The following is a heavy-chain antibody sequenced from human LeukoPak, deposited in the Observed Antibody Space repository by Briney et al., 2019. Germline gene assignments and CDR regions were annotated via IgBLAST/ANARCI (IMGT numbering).Heavy chain of an antibody. V-gene: IGHV3-53*01. J-gene: IGHJ6*03. CDR1: GFTVSSNY. Sequence: GGSLRLYCAASGFTVSSNYMSWVRQAPGKGLEWVSVIYSGGSTYCADSVKGRFTISRDNSKNTLYLQINSLRAEDTAVYYCARDHVTKGMDVWGKGTTVTVSS. CDR2: IYSGGST. CDR3: ARDHVTKGMDV.